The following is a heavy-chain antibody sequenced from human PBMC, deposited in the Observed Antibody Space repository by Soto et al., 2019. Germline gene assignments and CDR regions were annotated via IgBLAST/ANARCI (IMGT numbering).Heavy chain of an antibody. J-gene: IGHJ6*02. V-gene: IGHV1-69*13. Sequence: ASVKVSCKASGGTFSTHAIIWVRQAPGHGLEWMGGIIPISGTTYYTQKFQGRVTINADEPTSTAFMELSSLKSEDTAVFYCAGGYCSGGNCYSGMDVWGQGTMVTVSS. CDR2: IIPISGTT. CDR3: AGGYCSGGNCYSGMDV. D-gene: IGHD2-15*01. CDR1: GGTFSTHA.